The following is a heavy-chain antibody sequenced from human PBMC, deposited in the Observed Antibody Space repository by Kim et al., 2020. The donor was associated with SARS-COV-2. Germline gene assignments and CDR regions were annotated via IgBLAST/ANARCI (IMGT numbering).Heavy chain of an antibody. CDR3: ARLEYSSWSRLFDP. J-gene: IGHJ5*02. Sequence: SETLSLTCTVSGGSVSSSNYYWGWIRQPPGKGLEWVGNIDDTGDTYYNPSIKSRVTTSVNTSKNHFSLRLSSLTAADTAVYYCARLEYSSWSRLFDPWGQGTRVTVSS. D-gene: IGHD6-19*01. CDR1: GGSVSSSNYY. V-gene: IGHV4-39*02. CDR2: IDDTGDT.